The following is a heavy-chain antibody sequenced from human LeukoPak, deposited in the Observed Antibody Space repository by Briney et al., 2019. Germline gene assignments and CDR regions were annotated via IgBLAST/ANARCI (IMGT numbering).Heavy chain of an antibody. CDR1: GFTFSSYG. CDR2: ISSSSSTI. J-gene: IGHJ4*02. V-gene: IGHV3-48*04. D-gene: IGHD3-10*01. Sequence: PGGSLRLSCAASGFTFSSYGMTWVRQAPGKGLEWVSYISSSSSTIYYADSVKGRFTISRDNAKNSLYLQMNSLRAEDTAVYYCAKKSRGSGSYYGDYWGQGILVTVSS. CDR3: AKKSRGSGSYYGDY.